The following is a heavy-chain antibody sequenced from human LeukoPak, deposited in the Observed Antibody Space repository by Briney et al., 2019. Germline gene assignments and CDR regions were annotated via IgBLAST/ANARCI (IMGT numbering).Heavy chain of an antibody. J-gene: IGHJ6*02. CDR2: ISGSGGST. V-gene: IGHV3-23*01. D-gene: IGHD1-26*01. CDR3: ARDPGGVYYYYGMDV. Sequence: GGSLRLSCAASGFTFSSYAMSWVRQAPGKGLEWVSAISGSGGSTYYADSVKGRFTISRDNSKNTLYLQMNSLRAEDTALYHCARDPGGVYYYYGMDVWGQGTTVTVSS. CDR1: GFTFSSYA.